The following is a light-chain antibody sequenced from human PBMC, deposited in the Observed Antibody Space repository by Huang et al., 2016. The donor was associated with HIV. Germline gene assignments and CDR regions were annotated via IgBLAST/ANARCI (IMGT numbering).Light chain of an antibody. Sequence: DVVMTQSPFSLPVTLGQPDSISCRSDQSLVYTDGNTYLNWFHQRPGQSPRRLIYKVSNRDSGVPDRFSGSVSATNFTLKISRVEAEDVGIYYCMQGSHWPPTFGPGTKVDIK. CDR2: KVS. V-gene: IGKV2-30*01. CDR1: QSLVYTDGNTY. CDR3: MQGSHWPPT. J-gene: IGKJ3*01.